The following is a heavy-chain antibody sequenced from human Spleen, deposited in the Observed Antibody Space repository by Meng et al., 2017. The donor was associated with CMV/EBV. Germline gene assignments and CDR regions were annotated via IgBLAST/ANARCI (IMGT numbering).Heavy chain of an antibody. V-gene: IGHV3-66*02. Sequence: GESLKISCSASGFTFSSFRMNWVRQAPGKGLEWVSVIYSGGSTYYADSVKGRFTISRDNSKNTLYLQMNSLRAEDTAVYYCARVRVGATSYYFDYWGQGTLVTVSS. D-gene: IGHD1-26*01. CDR2: IYSGGST. CDR3: ARVRVGATSYYFDY. CDR1: GFTFSSFR. J-gene: IGHJ4*02.